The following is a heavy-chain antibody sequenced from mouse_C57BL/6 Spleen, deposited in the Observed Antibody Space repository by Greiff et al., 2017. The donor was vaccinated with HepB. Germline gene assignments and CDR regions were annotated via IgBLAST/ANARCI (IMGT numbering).Heavy chain of an antibody. Sequence: QVQLQQPGAELVRPGSSVKLSCKASGYTFTSYWMHWVKQRPIQGLEWIGNIDPSDSETHYNQKFKDKATLTVDKSSRTAYMQLSSLTSEDSAVYFCARSGPDSSGAWFAYWGQGTLVTVSA. V-gene: IGHV1-52*01. CDR1: GYTFTSYW. CDR2: IDPSDSET. CDR3: ARSGPDSSGAWFAY. D-gene: IGHD3-2*02. J-gene: IGHJ3*01.